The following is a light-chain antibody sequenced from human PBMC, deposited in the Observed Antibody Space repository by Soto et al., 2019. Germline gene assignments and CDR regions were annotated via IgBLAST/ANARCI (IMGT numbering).Light chain of an antibody. Sequence: EVVLTQSPATLSLSPGERATLSCRASQSVSNFLAWYQQKPGQAPRLLIYDTSDRATGLPARFSGSGSGTDFTLTISSLEPEDFAVFYCQQRSIWPWTFGQGTRVEI. CDR2: DTS. CDR3: QQRSIWPWT. J-gene: IGKJ1*01. V-gene: IGKV3-11*01. CDR1: QSVSNF.